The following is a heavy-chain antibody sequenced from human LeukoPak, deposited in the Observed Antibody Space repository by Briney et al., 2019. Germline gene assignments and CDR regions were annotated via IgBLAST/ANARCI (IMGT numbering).Heavy chain of an antibody. Sequence: ASVKVSCKASGGTFSSYAISWVRQAPGQGLEWMGGIIPIFGTANCAQKFQGRVTITADESTSTAYMELSSLRSEDTAVYYCARSKDIRMGSKRGIEMDYWGQGTLVTVSS. D-gene: IGHD5-24*01. CDR2: IIPIFGTA. V-gene: IGHV1-69*13. J-gene: IGHJ4*02. CDR1: GGTFSSYA. CDR3: ARSKDIRMGSKRGIEMDY.